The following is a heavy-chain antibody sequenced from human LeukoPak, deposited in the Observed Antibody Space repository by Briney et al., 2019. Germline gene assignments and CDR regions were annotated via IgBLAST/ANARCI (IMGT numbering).Heavy chain of an antibody. J-gene: IGHJ3*02. Sequence: PGGSLRLSCAASGFTFSSYAMHWVRQAPGKGLEYVSAISSNGGSTYYANSVKGRFTISRDNSKNTLYLQMGSLRAEDMAVYYCARGRSLWPNDAFDIWAKGQWSPSLQ. D-gene: IGHD5-18*01. CDR1: GFTFSSYA. CDR3: ARGRSLWPNDAFDI. CDR2: ISSNGGST. V-gene: IGHV3-64*01.